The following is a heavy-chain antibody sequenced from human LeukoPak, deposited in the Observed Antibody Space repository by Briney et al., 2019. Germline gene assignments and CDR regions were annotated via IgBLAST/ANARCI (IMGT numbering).Heavy chain of an antibody. Sequence: RGSLRLSCAASGFTFSSYAMSWVRQAPGKGLEWVSAISGSGGSTYYADSVKGRFTISRDNSKNTLYLQMNSLRAEDTAVYYCAKDRSVTTGFFDYWGQGTLVTVSS. CDR3: AKDRSVTTGFFDY. V-gene: IGHV3-23*01. D-gene: IGHD4-11*01. CDR2: ISGSGGST. J-gene: IGHJ4*02. CDR1: GFTFSSYA.